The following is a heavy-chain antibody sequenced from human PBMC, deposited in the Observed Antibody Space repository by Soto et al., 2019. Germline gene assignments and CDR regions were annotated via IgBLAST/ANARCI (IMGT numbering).Heavy chain of an antibody. Sequence: GGSLRLSCAASGFTFSSYWMSWVRQAPGKGLEWVANIKQDGSEKYYVDSVKGRFTISRDNAKNSLYLQMNSLRAEDTAVYYCARDRDDYGFYYFDYWGQGTLVTVSS. CDR1: GFTFSSYW. V-gene: IGHV3-7*01. CDR2: IKQDGSEK. J-gene: IGHJ4*02. D-gene: IGHD4-17*01. CDR3: ARDRDDYGFYYFDY.